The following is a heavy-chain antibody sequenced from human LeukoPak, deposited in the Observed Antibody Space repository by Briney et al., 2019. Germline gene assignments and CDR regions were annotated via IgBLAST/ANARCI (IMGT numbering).Heavy chain of an antibody. CDR1: GYTFTSYD. J-gene: IGHJ4*02. D-gene: IGHD5-12*01. Sequence: ASVRVSCKASGYTFTSYDINWVRQATGQGLEWMGWMNPNSGSTGYAQKFQGRVTITRNTSISTAYMELSGLRSEDTAVYYCARGRSTGYPYYFEYWGQGTLVTVSS. CDR3: ARGRSTGYPYYFEY. V-gene: IGHV1-8*03. CDR2: MNPNSGST.